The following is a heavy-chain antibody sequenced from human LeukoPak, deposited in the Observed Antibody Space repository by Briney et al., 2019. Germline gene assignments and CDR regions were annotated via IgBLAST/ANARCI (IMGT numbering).Heavy chain of an antibody. D-gene: IGHD5-12*01. CDR3: ARHKVAYFDL. J-gene: IGHJ2*01. Sequence: ASVKVSCKASGYTFTGYYMHWVRQAPGQGLEWMGWINPNSGGTNYAQKFQGRVTISRDTSISTAYMELSSLTPEDTAVYYCARHKVAYFDLWGRGTLVSVSS. CDR2: INPNSGGT. CDR1: GYTFTGYY. V-gene: IGHV1-2*02.